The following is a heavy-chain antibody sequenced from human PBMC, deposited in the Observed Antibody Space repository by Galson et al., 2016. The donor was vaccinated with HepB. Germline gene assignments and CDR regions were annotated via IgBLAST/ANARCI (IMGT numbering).Heavy chain of an antibody. D-gene: IGHD4-11*01. CDR3: AKEWGFSNYGLPWFDP. Sequence: SLRLSCAASGFPFSGHWMHWVRQPPGKGLVWVARINSDGTTTDYAHSVKGRFSVSRDNARNTLYLQMSSLRAEDTATYYCAKEWGFSNYGLPWFDPRGQGTLVAVSS. CDR2: INSDGTTT. V-gene: IGHV3-74*01. J-gene: IGHJ5*02. CDR1: GFPFSGHW.